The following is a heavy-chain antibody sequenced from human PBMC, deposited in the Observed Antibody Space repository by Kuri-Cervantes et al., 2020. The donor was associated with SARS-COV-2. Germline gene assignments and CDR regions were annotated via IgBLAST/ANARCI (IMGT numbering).Heavy chain of an antibody. CDR3: AVPVVPAAIFENWFDP. CDR1: GFAFINYG. V-gene: IGHV3-30*03. CDR2: ISYDGYNK. D-gene: IGHD2-2*01. J-gene: IGHJ5*02. Sequence: GESLKISCTASGFAFINYGMNWVRQAPGKGLGWVAVISYDGYNKYYADSVKGRFTIARDNSKNTIYLQMNNLRPEDTAVYYRAVPVVPAAIFENWFDPWGQGTLVTVSS.